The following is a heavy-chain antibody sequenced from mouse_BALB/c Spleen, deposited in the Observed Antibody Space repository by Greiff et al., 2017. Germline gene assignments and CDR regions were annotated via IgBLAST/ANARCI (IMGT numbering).Heavy chain of an antibody. Sequence: VQLQQSGPELVKPGASVKISCKASGFTFTDYNMDWVKQTPGKSLEWIGDINPNDGGTIYNHKYTGEATLTVDKSSSTAYMEHRSLTSEDTAVYYWAREAYQSENSDSYDAFDYWGQGTPVTVSS. CDR3: AREAYQSENSDSYDAFDY. J-gene: IGHJ2*01. V-gene: IGHV1-18*01. D-gene: IGHD1-1*02. CDR1: GFTFTDYN. CDR2: INPNDGGT.